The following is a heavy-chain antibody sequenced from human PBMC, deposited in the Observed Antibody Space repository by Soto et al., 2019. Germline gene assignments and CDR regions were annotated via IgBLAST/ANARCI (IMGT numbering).Heavy chain of an antibody. CDR3: SRMYWWGSGWFHP. V-gene: IGHV4-31*03. CDR1: GYSITAGGYY. D-gene: IGHD2-15*01. CDR2: FYSSGSI. J-gene: IGHJ5*01. Sequence: QILLKESGPGLVKPSQTLSLTCSVSGYSITAGGYYWSWIRQHPGKGLEWIGSFYSSGSIIYNPALKSRVSISGDTVRKQVFQNPTSVTGGDHALYLCSRMYWWGSGWFHPWGPGTLVT.